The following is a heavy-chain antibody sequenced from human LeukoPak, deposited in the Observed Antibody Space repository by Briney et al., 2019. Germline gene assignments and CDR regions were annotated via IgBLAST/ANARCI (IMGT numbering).Heavy chain of an antibody. D-gene: IGHD3-22*01. CDR3: ARQYYDSTGYYYFDN. V-gene: IGHV4-39*01. J-gene: IGHJ4*02. Sequence: SETLSLTCTVSGDAITVSSYYWGWIRQPPGKGLEWIVSMYYSGSTFSNPSLRSRVNMSADTSKNQFSLKLSSVTAADTAVYYCARQYYDSTGYYYFDNWGQGTQVTVSS. CDR2: MYYSGST. CDR1: GDAITVSSYY.